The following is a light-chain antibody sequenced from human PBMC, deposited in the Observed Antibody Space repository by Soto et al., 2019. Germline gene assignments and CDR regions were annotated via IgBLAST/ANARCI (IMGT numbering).Light chain of an antibody. CDR2: GAS. J-gene: IGKJ1*01. Sequence: EIVMTQSPATLSVSPGERVTLSCRASQSVSINLAWYQQKPGQAPRLLIYGASTRVTDIPARFSGSGSGTEFTLTIRSLQSEDFAVYYCQQYNNWPPWTFGQGTKVEIK. CDR3: QQYNNWPPWT. CDR1: QSVSIN. V-gene: IGKV3-15*01.